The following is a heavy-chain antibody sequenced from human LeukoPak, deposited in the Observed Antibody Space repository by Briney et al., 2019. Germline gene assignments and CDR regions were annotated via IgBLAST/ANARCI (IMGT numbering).Heavy chain of an antibody. Sequence: PSETLSLTCTISGGSISSYYWSWIRQPPGKGLEWIGYIYHSGSTYYNPSLKSRVTISVDRSKNQFSLKLSSVTAADTAVYYCATKLGTHWYFDLWGRGTLVTVSS. CDR2: IYHSGST. CDR3: ATKLGTHWYFDL. V-gene: IGHV4-59*12. D-gene: IGHD7-27*01. J-gene: IGHJ2*01. CDR1: GGSISSYY.